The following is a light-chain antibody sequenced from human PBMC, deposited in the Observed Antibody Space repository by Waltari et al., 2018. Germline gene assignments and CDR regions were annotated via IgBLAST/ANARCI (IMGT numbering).Light chain of an antibody. J-gene: IGLJ3*02. Sequence: QLVLTQSPSASASLGASVKLTCTLSSGHSTNIIAWLQQQPENGPRFLMNLKRDGSHNKGAGIPDRFSGASSGAERDLTICSLQSEDEADYYCQTGGHGTWVFGGGTRLTVL. CDR1: SGHSTNI. CDR2: LKRDGSH. CDR3: QTGGHGTWV. V-gene: IGLV4-69*01.